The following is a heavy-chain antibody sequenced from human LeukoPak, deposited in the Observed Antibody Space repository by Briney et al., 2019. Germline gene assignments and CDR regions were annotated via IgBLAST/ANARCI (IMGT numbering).Heavy chain of an antibody. J-gene: IGHJ2*01. CDR2: INHSGST. CDR3: ARHRSLWPNYWYFDL. Sequence: SETLSLTCAVYGGSFSGYYWSWIRQPPGKGLEWSGEINHSGSTNYNPSLKSRVTISVDTSKNQFSLKLSSVTAADTAVYYCARHRSLWPNYWYFDLWGRGTLVTVSS. V-gene: IGHV4-34*01. D-gene: IGHD1-14*01. CDR1: GGSFSGYY.